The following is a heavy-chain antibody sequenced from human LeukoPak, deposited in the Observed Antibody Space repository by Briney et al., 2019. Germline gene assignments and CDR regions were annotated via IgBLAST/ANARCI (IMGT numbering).Heavy chain of an antibody. CDR1: GGSFSGYY. CDR3: ASTTPGAYYFDY. V-gene: IGHV4-34*01. J-gene: IGHJ4*02. Sequence: SETLSLTRAVYGGSFSGYYWSWIRQPPGKGLEWIGEINHSGSTNYNPSLKSRVTISVDTSNNQFSLKLSSVTAADAAVYYCASTTPGAYYFDYWGQGTLVTVSS. D-gene: IGHD1-26*01. CDR2: INHSGST.